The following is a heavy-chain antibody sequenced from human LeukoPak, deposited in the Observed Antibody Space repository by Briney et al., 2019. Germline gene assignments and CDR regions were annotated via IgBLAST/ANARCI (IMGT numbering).Heavy chain of an antibody. CDR1: GFTFSSYA. J-gene: IGHJ4*02. D-gene: IGHD6-13*01. CDR2: ISGSGGST. Sequence: PGGSLRLSCAASGFTFSSYAMSWVRQAPGKGLEWVSAISGSGGSTYYADSVKGRFTIFRDNSKNTLYLQMNSLRAEDTAVYYCAKAHPSSSWNSPADYWGQGTLVTVSS. V-gene: IGHV3-23*01. CDR3: AKAHPSSSWNSPADY.